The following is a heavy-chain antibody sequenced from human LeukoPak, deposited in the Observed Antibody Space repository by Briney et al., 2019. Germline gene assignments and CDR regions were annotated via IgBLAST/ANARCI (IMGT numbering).Heavy chain of an antibody. J-gene: IGHJ4*02. CDR2: MHSGGST. D-gene: IGHD6-19*01. Sequence: GGSLRLSCAASGFTVSINYMSWVRQAPGKGLEWVSVMHSGGSTYYADSVKGRFTISRDNSKNTLYLQMNSLRAEDTAVYYCARDVIAVAGSSRFDYWGQGTLVTVSS. CDR1: GFTVSINY. V-gene: IGHV3-66*01. CDR3: ARDVIAVAGSSRFDY.